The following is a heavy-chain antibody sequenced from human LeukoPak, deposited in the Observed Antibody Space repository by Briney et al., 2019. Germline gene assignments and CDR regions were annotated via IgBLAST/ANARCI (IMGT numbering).Heavy chain of an antibody. CDR3: ATINDYDIWEGILGY. CDR1: GYTLTELS. V-gene: IGHV1-24*01. CDR2: FDPEDGET. J-gene: IGHJ4*02. D-gene: IGHD3/OR15-3a*01. Sequence: SVKVSCKVSGYTLTELSMHWVRQAPGKGLEWMGGFDPEDGETIYAQKFQGRVTMTEDTSTDTAYMELSSLRSEDTAVYYCATINDYDIWEGILGYWGQGTLVTVSS.